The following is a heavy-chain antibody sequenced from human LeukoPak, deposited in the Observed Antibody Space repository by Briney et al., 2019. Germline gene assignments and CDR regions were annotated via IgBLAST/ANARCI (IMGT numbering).Heavy chain of an antibody. J-gene: IGHJ4*02. V-gene: IGHV4-38-2*02. D-gene: IGHD3-16*02. Sequence: SETLSLTCTVSGYSISSGYYWGWIRQPPGKGLEWIGSIYHSGSTYYNPSLKSRLTISVDTSRNQFSLKLSSVTAADTAVYYCARAPRGYYDYVWGSYRYFDYWGQGTLVTVSS. CDR1: GYSISSGYY. CDR3: ARAPRGYYDYVWGSYRYFDY. CDR2: IYHSGST.